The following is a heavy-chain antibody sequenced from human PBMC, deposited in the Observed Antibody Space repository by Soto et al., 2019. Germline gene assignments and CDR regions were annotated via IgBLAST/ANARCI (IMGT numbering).Heavy chain of an antibody. J-gene: IGHJ6*02. CDR1: GYTFTSDY. D-gene: IGHD3-3*01. V-gene: IGHV1-46*01. Sequence: VSVTGSCKASGYTFTSDYMHWVRQAPGQGLEWMGIINPSGGSTSYARKFQGRVTMTRDTSTSTVYMELSSLRSEDTAVYYCATSITIFGVVIQYYYYGMDVWGQGTTVTVSS. CDR3: ATSITIFGVVIQYYYYGMDV. CDR2: INPSGGST.